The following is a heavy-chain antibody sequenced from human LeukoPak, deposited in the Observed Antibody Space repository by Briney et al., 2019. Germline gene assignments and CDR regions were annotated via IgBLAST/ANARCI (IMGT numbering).Heavy chain of an antibody. Sequence: PGGSLRLSCAASGFTFSSYWMSWVRQAPGKGLEWVANIKQDGSEKYYVDSVKGRFTISRDNSKNTLYLQMNSLRGEDTAIYYCAKEYSRASFADYWGQGTLVTVSP. V-gene: IGHV3-7*03. CDR2: IKQDGSEK. J-gene: IGHJ4*02. D-gene: IGHD3-22*01. CDR3: AKEYSRASFADY. CDR1: GFTFSSYW.